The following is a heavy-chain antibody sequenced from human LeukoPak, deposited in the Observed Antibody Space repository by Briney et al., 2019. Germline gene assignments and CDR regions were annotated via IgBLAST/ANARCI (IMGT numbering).Heavy chain of an antibody. CDR1: GGSFSGYY. V-gene: IGHV4-34*01. CDR3: ARGQQEERYYYGSGSAGY. CDR2: INHSGST. Sequence: SETLSLTCAVYGGSFSGYYWSWIRQPPGKGLEWIGGINHSGSTNYNPSLMSRVTISVDTSKNQFSLKLSSVTAADTAVYYCARGQQEERYYYGSGSAGYWGQGTLVTVSS. D-gene: IGHD3-10*01. J-gene: IGHJ4*02.